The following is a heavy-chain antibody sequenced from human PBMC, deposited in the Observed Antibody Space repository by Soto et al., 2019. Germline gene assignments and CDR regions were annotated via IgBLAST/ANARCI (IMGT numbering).Heavy chain of an antibody. V-gene: IGHV3-30*18. CDR3: AKDRGYSYGYPLGY. J-gene: IGHJ4*02. CDR2: ISYDGSNK. CDR1: GFTFSSYG. Sequence: GGSLRLSCAASGFTFSSYGMHWVRQAPGKGLEWVAVISYDGSNKYYADSVKGRFTISRDNSKNTLYLQMNSLRAEDTAVYYCAKDRGYSYGYPLGYWGQGTLDTVSS. D-gene: IGHD5-18*01.